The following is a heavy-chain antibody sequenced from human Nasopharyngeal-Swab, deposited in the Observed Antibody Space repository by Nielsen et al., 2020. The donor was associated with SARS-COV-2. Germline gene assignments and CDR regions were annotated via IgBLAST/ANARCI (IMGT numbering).Heavy chain of an antibody. D-gene: IGHD3-16*01. V-gene: IGHV3-48*03. J-gene: IGHJ4*02. CDR3: ARGRYYDYVWGSYGLDY. CDR2: ISSSGSTI. Sequence: GESLKISCAASGFTFSSYEMNWVRQAPGKGLEWVSYISSSGSTIYYADSVKGRFTISRDNAKNTLYLQMNSLRAEDTAVYYCARGRYYDYVWGSYGLDYWGQGTLVTVSS. CDR1: GFTFSSYE.